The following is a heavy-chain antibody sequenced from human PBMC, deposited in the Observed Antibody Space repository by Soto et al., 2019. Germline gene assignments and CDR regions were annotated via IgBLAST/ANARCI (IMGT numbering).Heavy chain of an antibody. CDR2: IYHSGST. V-gene: IGHV4-4*02. CDR1: GGSISSSNW. CDR3: ARIRGFGELFDY. D-gene: IGHD3-10*01. Sequence: NPSETLSLTCAVSGGSISSSNWWSWVRQPPGKGLEWIGEIYHSGSTNYNPSLKSRVTISVDKSKNQFSLKLSSVTAADTAVYYCARIRGFGELFDYCGQGTMVTVYS. J-gene: IGHJ4*02.